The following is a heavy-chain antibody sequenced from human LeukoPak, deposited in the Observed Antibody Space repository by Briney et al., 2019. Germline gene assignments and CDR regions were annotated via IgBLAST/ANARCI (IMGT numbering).Heavy chain of an antibody. CDR3: ARLVGNGDYVGH. Sequence: GGSLRLSCAASGFTFSSYAMSWVRQAPGKGLEWVSAMSGSGGSTYYAGSVKGRFSISRDNSKNSLYLQMNSLRAEDTAVYYCARLVGNGDYVGHWGQGTLVTVSS. D-gene: IGHD4-17*01. CDR1: GFTFSSYA. CDR2: MSGSGGST. V-gene: IGHV3-23*01. J-gene: IGHJ4*02.